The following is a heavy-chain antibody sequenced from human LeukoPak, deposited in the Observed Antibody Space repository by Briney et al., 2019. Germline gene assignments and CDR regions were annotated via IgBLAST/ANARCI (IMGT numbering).Heavy chain of an antibody. CDR3: AKDIRQQLGYDAFDI. CDR2: ISWNSGSI. V-gene: IGHV3-9*01. J-gene: IGHJ3*02. D-gene: IGHD6-13*01. CDR1: GFTFSSSA. Sequence: GGSLRLSCAVSGFTFSSSAMHWVRQAPGKGLEWVSGISWNSGSIGYADSVKGRFTISRDNAKNSLYLQMNSLKAEDTALYYCAKDIRQQLGYDAFDIWGQGTMVTVSS.